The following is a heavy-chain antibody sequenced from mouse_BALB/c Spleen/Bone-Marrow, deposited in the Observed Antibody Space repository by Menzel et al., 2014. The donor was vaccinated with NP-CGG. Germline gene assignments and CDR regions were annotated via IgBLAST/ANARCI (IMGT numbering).Heavy chain of an antibody. J-gene: IGHJ4*01. Sequence: QVQLKQSGAELMKPGGLVKISCKATGYTFCSYWIEWVKPRPGHGLEWIGEILPGSGGTNYNEKFKGKATFTADTSSNTAYMQLNSLTSEDSAVYYCARSVDYWGQGTSVTVSS. CDR2: ILPGSGGT. CDR1: GYTFCSYW. CDR3: ARSVDY. V-gene: IGHV1-9*01.